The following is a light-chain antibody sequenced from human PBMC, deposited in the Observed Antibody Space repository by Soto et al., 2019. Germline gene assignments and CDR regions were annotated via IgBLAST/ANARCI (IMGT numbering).Light chain of an antibody. CDR3: QQYNNWPSLT. Sequence: EIVMTQSPATLSVSPGERATLSCRASQSFRGLLAWYQQKPGQAPRLLIYDAYNRATGIPPRFSGSGSGTDFTLTISSLQSEDFAVYFCQQYNNWPSLTFGGGTKVDIK. J-gene: IGKJ4*01. CDR2: DAY. V-gene: IGKV3D-15*01. CDR1: QSFRGL.